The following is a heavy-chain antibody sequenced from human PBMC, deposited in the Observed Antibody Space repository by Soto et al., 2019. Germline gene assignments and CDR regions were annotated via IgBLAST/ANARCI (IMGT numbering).Heavy chain of an antibody. CDR1: GGSISSYY. J-gene: IGHJ4*02. V-gene: IGHV4-59*08. CDR2: IYYSGST. Sequence: SETLSLTCTVSGGSISSYYWSWIRQPPGKGLEWIGYIYYSGSTNYNPSLKSRVTISVDTSKNQFSLKLSSVTAADTAVYYCACLSGSSWYYFYYWGQRTLVTVSA. D-gene: IGHD6-13*01. CDR3: ACLSGSSWYYFYY.